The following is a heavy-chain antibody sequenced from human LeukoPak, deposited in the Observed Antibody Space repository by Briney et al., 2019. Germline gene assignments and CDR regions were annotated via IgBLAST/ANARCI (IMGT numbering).Heavy chain of an antibody. CDR2: IYYSGST. D-gene: IGHD6-13*01. CDR1: GGSISSYY. CDR3: ARAISSSWYGFDY. V-gene: IGHV4-59*01. Sequence: SETLSLTCTVSGGSISSYYWSWIRQPPGNGLEYIGYIYYSGSTNYNPSLKSRVTISVDTSKNQFSLMLTSVTAADTAVYYCARAISSSWYGFDYWGQGTLVTVSS. J-gene: IGHJ4*02.